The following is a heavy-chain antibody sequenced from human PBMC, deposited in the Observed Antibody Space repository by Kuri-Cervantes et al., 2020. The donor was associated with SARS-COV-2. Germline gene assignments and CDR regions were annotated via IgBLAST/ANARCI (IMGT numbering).Heavy chain of an antibody. Sequence: SLKISCAASGFTFDDYAMHWVRQAPGKGLEWVSGISWNSGSIGYADSVKGRFTISRDNAKNSLYLQMNSLRAEDTALYYCARVSGYYYYMDVWGKGNTVNGAS. D-gene: IGHD3-10*01. J-gene: IGHJ6*03. CDR1: GFTFDDYA. CDR2: ISWNSGSI. V-gene: IGHV3-9*01. CDR3: ARVSGYYYYMDV.